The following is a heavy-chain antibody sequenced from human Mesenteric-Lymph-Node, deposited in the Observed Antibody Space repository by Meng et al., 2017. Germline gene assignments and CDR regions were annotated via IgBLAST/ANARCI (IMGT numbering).Heavy chain of an antibody. J-gene: IGHJ6*02. D-gene: IGHD4-17*01. Sequence: SVKVSCKASGGTFSSYAISWVRQAPGQGLEWMGGIIPIFGTANYAQKFQGRVTITADKSTSTAYMELSSLRSEDTAVYYCARDELRLTLHDYGHYIPHYYYYYGMDVWGQGTTVTVSS. CDR1: GGTFSSYA. V-gene: IGHV1-69*06. CDR2: IIPIFGTA. CDR3: ARDELRLTLHDYGHYIPHYYYYYGMDV.